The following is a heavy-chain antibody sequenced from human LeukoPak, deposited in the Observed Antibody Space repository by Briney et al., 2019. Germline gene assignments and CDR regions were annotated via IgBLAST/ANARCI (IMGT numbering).Heavy chain of an antibody. Sequence: GGSLRLSCAASGFTFSIYSMNWVRQAPGRGLEWVSYISSSSSTIYQADSVKGRFTISRDNAKNSLYLQMNSLRAEDTAVYYCVRDQAYSKNWFDPWGQGTLVTVSS. J-gene: IGHJ5*02. CDR2: ISSSSSTI. D-gene: IGHD4-11*01. CDR1: GFTFSIYS. V-gene: IGHV3-48*01. CDR3: VRDQAYSKNWFDP.